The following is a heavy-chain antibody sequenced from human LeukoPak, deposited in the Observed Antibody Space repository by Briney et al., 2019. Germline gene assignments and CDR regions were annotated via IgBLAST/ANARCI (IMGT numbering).Heavy chain of an antibody. Sequence: SETLSLTCSVSGGHIDSVYWNWIRQPPGKGLEWIGYIDNSGSTKYNPSLQSRITMSRDTSKKQFSLKLTSVTAADTAMYYCASGAGWLIDYWGQGTLVSVPS. CDR1: GGHIDSVY. D-gene: IGHD6-19*01. J-gene: IGHJ4*02. CDR3: ASGAGWLIDY. V-gene: IGHV4-4*08. CDR2: IDNSGST.